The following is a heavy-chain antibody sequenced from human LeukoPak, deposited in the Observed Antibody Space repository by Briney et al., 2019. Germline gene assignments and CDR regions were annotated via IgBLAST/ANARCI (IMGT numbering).Heavy chain of an antibody. CDR2: IWYDGSKK. D-gene: IGHD6-19*01. CDR1: EFSFSSYG. CDR3: ARAVAGTVDY. V-gene: IGHV3-33*01. Sequence: GGSLRLSCAASEFSFSSYGMHWVRQAPGKGLEWVAVIWYDGSKKYYADSVKGRFTISRDNSKNTLYLQMNSLRAEDTAVYYCARAVAGTVDYWGQGTLVTVSS. J-gene: IGHJ4*02.